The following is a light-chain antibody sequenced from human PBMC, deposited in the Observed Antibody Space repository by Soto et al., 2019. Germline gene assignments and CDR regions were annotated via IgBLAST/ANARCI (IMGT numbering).Light chain of an antibody. V-gene: IGKV3-20*01. J-gene: IGKJ4*01. CDR2: GAS. CDR3: QQFATSPLT. CDR1: QSLSSIY. Sequence: ENVLTQSPGTLSLSPGERATLSCRASQSLSSIYLAWYQQKPGQAPRLLIYGASSRATGIPDRFSGSGSGTDFTLTISRLEPEDFAVYYCQQFATSPLTFGGGTKVDIK.